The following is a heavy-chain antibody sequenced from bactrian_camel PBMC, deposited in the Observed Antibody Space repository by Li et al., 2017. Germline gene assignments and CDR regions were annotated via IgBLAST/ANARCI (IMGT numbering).Heavy chain of an antibody. V-gene: IGHV3S53*01. Sequence: HVQLVESGGGSVQAGGSLRLSCTTSTYIYNNNCMGWFRQAPGKELLGVAGRGSDGSTRYLDSVEGRFTISHDNAKNTLYLQMNSLKPEDTAMYYCAQIATLRLSYWGQGTQVTVS. CDR2: RGSDGST. D-gene: IGHD4*01. CDR1: TYIYNNNC. J-gene: IGHJ4*01. CDR3: AQIATLRLSY.